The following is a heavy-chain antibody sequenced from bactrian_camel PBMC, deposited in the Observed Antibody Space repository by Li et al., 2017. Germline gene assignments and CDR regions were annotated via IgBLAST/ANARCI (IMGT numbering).Heavy chain of an antibody. D-gene: IGHD5*01. CDR3: VPWGVPAFDY. J-gene: IGHJ6*01. Sequence: HVQLVESGGGSVQAGGSLRLSCAASGYTYNRNCMAWFRQAPGKEREGVAAIDDDGSTTYADSVKGRFTISRDNAKNVLYLQMSSLKSEDTALYYCVPWGVPAFDYWGQGTQVTVS. V-gene: IGHV3S53*01. CDR1: GYTYNRNC. CDR2: IDDDGST.